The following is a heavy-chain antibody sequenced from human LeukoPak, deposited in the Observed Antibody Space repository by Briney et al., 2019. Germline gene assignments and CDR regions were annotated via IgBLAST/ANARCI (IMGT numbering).Heavy chain of an antibody. D-gene: IGHD4-17*01. CDR3: ARGRDDYGDLDAFDI. CDR1: GGSISSYY. V-gene: IGHV4-59*01. J-gene: IGHJ3*02. Sequence: SETLSLTCTVSGGSISSYYWSWIRQPPGKGLEWIGYIYYSGSTNYNPSLKSRVTISVDTSKNQFSLKLSSVTAADTAVYYCARGRDDYGDLDAFDIWGQGTMVTVSS. CDR2: IYYSGST.